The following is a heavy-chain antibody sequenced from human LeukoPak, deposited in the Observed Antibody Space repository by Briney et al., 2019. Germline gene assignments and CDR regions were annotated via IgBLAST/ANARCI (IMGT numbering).Heavy chain of an antibody. CDR1: GFTFSSYS. CDR2: ISSSSSYI. J-gene: IGHJ6*02. Sequence: GGSLRLSCAASGFTFSSYSMNWVRQAPGKGLEWVSSISSSSSYIYYADSVKGRFTISRDNAKNSLYLQMNSLRAEDTAVYYCARDRIAAAGGNYYGMDVWGQGTTVTVSS. D-gene: IGHD6-13*01. V-gene: IGHV3-21*01. CDR3: ARDRIAAAGGNYYGMDV.